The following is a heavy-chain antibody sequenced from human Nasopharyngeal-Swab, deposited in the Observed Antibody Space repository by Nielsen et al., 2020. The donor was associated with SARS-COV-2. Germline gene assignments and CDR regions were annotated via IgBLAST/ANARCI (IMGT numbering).Heavy chain of an antibody. CDR2: IYPGDSDT. V-gene: IGHV5-51*01. CDR1: GYSFTSYW. Sequence: GESLKISCKGSGYSFTSYWIGWVRQMPGKGLEWMGIIYPGDSDTGYSPSFQGQVTISADKSISTAYLQWSSLKASDTAMYYCARRGSGSHGHYYGMDVWGQGTTVTVSS. J-gene: IGHJ6*02. CDR3: ARRGSGSHGHYYGMDV. D-gene: IGHD1-26*01.